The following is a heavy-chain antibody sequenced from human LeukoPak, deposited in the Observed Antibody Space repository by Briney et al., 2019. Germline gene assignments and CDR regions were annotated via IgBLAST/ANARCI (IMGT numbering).Heavy chain of an antibody. CDR3: ARKTPPDY. Sequence: PGGSLRLSCAASGFTFSTYSMNWVRQAPGKGPEWVSYISSSSGTIYYADSVKGRFTISRDDAKNSLFLQMNSLRGEDTAVYYCARKTPPDYWGQGTLVTVSS. V-gene: IGHV3-48*01. J-gene: IGHJ4*02. CDR2: ISSSSGTI. CDR1: GFTFSTYS.